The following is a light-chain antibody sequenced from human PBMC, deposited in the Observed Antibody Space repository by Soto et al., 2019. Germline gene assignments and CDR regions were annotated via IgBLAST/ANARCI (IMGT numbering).Light chain of an antibody. V-gene: IGKV3-15*01. CDR2: HAS. CDR1: QSVSNN. J-gene: IGKJ4*01. CDR3: QQYNELPLT. Sequence: EIVMTQSPATLSVSPGERATLSCRASQSVSNNLAWYQQKPGQAPRLLIYHASTGATGIPARFSGSGSGTELTLTISSVQSEDFAVYYCQQYNELPLTFGGGTKGEIK.